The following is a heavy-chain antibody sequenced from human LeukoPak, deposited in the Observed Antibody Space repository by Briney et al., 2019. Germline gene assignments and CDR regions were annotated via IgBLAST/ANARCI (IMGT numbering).Heavy chain of an antibody. CDR2: INPSGGST. D-gene: IGHD3-22*01. CDR1: GYTFTSYY. J-gene: IGHJ6*02. V-gene: IGHV1-46*01. CDR3: ARKAIWAMMEVDYGMDV. Sequence: ASVKVSCKASGYTFTSYYMHWVRQAPGQGLEWMGIINPSGGSTSYAQKFQGRVTMTRDTSTSTVYMELSSLRSEDTAVYYCARKAIWAMMEVDYGMDVWGQGTTVTVSS.